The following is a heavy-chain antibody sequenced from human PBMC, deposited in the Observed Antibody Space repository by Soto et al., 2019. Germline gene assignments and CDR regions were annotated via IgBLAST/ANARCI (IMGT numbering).Heavy chain of an antibody. V-gene: IGHV5-51*01. CDR1: GYSFTSYW. Sequence: PGESLKISCKGPGYSFTSYWIGWVRQMPGKGLEWMGIIYPGDSDTRYSPSFQGQVTISADKSISTAYLQWSSLKASDTARYYCARLNPTYCGGDCLFDYWGQGTLVTVSS. D-gene: IGHD2-21*02. J-gene: IGHJ4*02. CDR3: ARLNPTYCGGDCLFDY. CDR2: IYPGDSDT.